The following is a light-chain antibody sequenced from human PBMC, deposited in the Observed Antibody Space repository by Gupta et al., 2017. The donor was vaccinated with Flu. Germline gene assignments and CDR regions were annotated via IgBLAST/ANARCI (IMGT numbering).Light chain of an antibody. CDR3: QQRSKWPRT. CDR2: GAS. Sequence: EIVLTQSPATLSLSPGERATLSCRASQSVSSYLAWYQQKPGQAPRLLISGASNRATDIPARFSGSGSGTDFTLTISSLEPEDFAVYYCQQRSKWPRTFGQGTKLEIK. CDR1: QSVSSY. V-gene: IGKV3-11*01. J-gene: IGKJ2*01.